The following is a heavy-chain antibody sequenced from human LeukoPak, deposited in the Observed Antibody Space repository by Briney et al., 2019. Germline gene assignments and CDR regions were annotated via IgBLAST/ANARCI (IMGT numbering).Heavy chain of an antibody. D-gene: IGHD2-15*01. CDR2: IYYSGST. J-gene: IGHJ3*02. V-gene: IGHV4-59*01. CDR1: GGSIRSYY. CDR3: ARLYCSGGSCYHVVASDI. Sequence: PSETLSLTCTVSGGSIRSYYWSWIRQPPGKGLEWIGYIYYSGSTDYNPSLKSRVTISVDTSKNQFSLELSSVTAADTAVYYCARLYCSGGSCYHVVASDIWGQGTMVTVSS.